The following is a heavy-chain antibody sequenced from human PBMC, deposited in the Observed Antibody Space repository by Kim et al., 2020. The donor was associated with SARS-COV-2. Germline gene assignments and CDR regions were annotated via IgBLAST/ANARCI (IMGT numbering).Heavy chain of an antibody. CDR1: GGSISSGGYY. D-gene: IGHD3-3*01. V-gene: IGHV4-31*03. J-gene: IGHJ3*02. CDR3: ARVARITIFGVVNSAFDI. CDR2: IYYSGST. Sequence: SETLSLTCTVSGGSISSGGYYWSWIRQHPGKGLEWIGYIYYSGSTYYNPSLKSRVTISVDTSKNQXSLKLSSVTAADTAVYYCARVARITIFGVVNSAFDIWGQGTMVTVSS.